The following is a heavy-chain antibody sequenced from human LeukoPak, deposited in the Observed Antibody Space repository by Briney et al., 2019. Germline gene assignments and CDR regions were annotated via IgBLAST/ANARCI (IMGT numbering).Heavy chain of an antibody. V-gene: IGHV4-4*07. CDR1: GGSISSYY. D-gene: IGHD3-22*01. CDR2: IYTSGST. Sequence: PSETLSLTCTVSGGSISSYYWSWIRQPAGKGLEWIGRIYTSGSTNYNPSLKSRVTMSVDTSKNQFSLKLSSVTAADTAVYYCARVPYTYYYDSSGPPTGYWGQGTLVTVSS. CDR3: ARVPYTYYYDSSGPPTGY. J-gene: IGHJ4*02.